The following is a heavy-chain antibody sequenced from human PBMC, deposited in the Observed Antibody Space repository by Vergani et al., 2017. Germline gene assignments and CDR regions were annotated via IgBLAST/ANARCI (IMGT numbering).Heavy chain of an antibody. CDR1: GFTFSSYG. J-gene: IGHJ4*02. Sequence: QVQLVESGGGVVQPGRSLRLSCAASGFTFSSYGMHWVRQAPGKGLEWVAVISYDGSNKYYADSVKGRFTISRDNSKNTLYLQMNSLRAEDTAVYYCAKDQYHQLLGWGLDYWGQGTLVTVSS. V-gene: IGHV3-30*18. CDR3: AKDQYHQLLGWGLDY. D-gene: IGHD2-2*01. CDR2: ISYDGSNK.